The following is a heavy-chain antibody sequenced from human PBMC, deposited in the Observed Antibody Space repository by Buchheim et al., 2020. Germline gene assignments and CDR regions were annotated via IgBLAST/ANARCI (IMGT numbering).Heavy chain of an antibody. V-gene: IGHV3-48*04. Sequence: VQLVESGGGVVQPGRSLRLSCAASGFTFSSYAMHWVRQAPGKGLEWVSYISSSGSTIYYADSVKGRFTISRDNAKNSLYLQMNSLRAEDTAVYYCARGLVVPAAILPYYYYYGMDVWGQGT. D-gene: IGHD2-2*01. CDR1: GFTFSSYA. J-gene: IGHJ6*02. CDR3: ARGLVVPAAILPYYYYYGMDV. CDR2: ISSSGSTI.